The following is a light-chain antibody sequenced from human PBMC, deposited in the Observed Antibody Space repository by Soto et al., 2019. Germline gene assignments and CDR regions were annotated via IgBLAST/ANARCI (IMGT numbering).Light chain of an antibody. CDR1: SGSIASNY. CDR3: QSYDSSLPVL. Sequence: NFMLTQPHSVSESPGKTVTISCTGRSGSIASNYVQWYQQRPGSAPTIVIYEDNQRPSGVPDRFSGSIDSSSNSASLVISGLKTEDEADYYCQSYDSSLPVLFGGGTKLTVL. V-gene: IGLV6-57*02. CDR2: EDN. J-gene: IGLJ2*01.